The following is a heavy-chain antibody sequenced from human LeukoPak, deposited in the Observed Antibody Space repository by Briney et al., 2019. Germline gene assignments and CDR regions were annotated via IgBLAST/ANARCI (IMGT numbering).Heavy chain of an antibody. J-gene: IGHJ4*02. Sequence: GGSLRLSCGASGFTFTTHWMHWVRQAPGKGLVWLSRISGDESSTSYADSVKGRFTISRDNAKNTLFLQMNSLRAEDTAVYYCAGGSTLDRGLVYYWGQGALVTVSS. CDR3: AGGSTLDRGLVYY. CDR2: ISGDESST. CDR1: GFTFTTHW. D-gene: IGHD3-10*01. V-gene: IGHV3-74*01.